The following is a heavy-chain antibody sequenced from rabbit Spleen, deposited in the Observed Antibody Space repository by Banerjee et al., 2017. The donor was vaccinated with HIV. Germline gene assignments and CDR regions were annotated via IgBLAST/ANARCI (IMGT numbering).Heavy chain of an antibody. Sequence: QEQLVESGGGLVKPEGSLKLSCTASGFSFSSSYDMCWVRQAPGKGLEWIACIYAGSSGSTYYASWAKGRFTISKTSSTTVALQMTSLTAADTATYFCARGVYPGDYFNLWGPGTLVTVS. CDR1: GFSFSSSYD. D-gene: IGHD7-1*01. V-gene: IGHV1S45*01. CDR3: ARGVYPGDYFNL. J-gene: IGHJ4*01. CDR2: IYAGSSGST.